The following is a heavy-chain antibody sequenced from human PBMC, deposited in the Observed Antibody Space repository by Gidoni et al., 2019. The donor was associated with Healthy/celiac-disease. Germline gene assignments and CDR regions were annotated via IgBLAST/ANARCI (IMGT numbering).Heavy chain of an antibody. CDR3: ARHSLPGLIVATLFDY. D-gene: IGHD5-12*01. CDR2: SYYSGST. CDR1: VGSISSSSYY. V-gene: IGHV4-39*01. Sequence: QLQLQESGPGLVKPSETLYLTCTVSVGSISSSSYYWSWIRQPQGKGLEWIGSSYYSGSTYYYPSLKSRVTISVDTSKNQFSLKLSSVTAADTAVYYCARHSLPGLIVATLFDYWGQGTLVTVSS. J-gene: IGHJ4*02.